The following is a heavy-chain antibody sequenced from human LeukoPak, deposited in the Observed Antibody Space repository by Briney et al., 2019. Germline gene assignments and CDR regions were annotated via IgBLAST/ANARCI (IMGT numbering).Heavy chain of an antibody. V-gene: IGHV3-23*01. CDR1: GFTFSSYA. CDR3: ARQVGGSSHFDY. J-gene: IGHJ4*02. Sequence: GGSLRLSCAASGFTFSSYAMSWVRQVPGKGLEWVSAISGSGASTYYADSVKGRFTISRDTSKNTLYLQMNSLRAEDTAVYYCARQVGGSSHFDYWGQGTLVTVSS. CDR2: ISGSGAST. D-gene: IGHD1-26*01.